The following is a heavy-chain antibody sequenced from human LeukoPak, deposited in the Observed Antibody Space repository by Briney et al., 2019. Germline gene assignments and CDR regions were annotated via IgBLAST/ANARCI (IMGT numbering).Heavy chain of an antibody. D-gene: IGHD3-9*01. CDR3: ARGAILTAYYSFDY. J-gene: IGHJ4*02. V-gene: IGHV4-59*12. CDR2: IYYSGST. CDR1: GGSISSYY. Sequence: SETLSLTCTVSGGSISSYYWSWIRQPPGKGLEWIGSIYYSGSTYYNPSLKSRLTISVDTSKNQFSLKLSSVTTADTAVYYCARGAILTAYYSFDYWGQGTLVTVSS.